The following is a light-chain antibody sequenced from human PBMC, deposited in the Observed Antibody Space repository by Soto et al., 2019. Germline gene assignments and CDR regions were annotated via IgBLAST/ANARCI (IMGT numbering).Light chain of an antibody. V-gene: IGKV3-20*01. CDR2: DAS. J-gene: IGKJ4*01. CDR1: QSVTSNY. Sequence: ENVLTQSPGTLSLSQGERATLSCRSIQSVTSNYLAWYQHKPGQAPRLLIYDASSRATGIPDRFSGSGSATDFTLTISRLEPEDFAVYYCQQYGTSPPLTFGGGTNVDIK. CDR3: QQYGTSPPLT.